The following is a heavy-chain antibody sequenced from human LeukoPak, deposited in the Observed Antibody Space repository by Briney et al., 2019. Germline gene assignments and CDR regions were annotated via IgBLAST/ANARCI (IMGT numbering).Heavy chain of an antibody. J-gene: IGHJ4*02. CDR2: ISWDGSIT. CDR1: GFTFDDYT. CDR3: AILYSGYDLDY. Sequence: GGSLTLSCAASGFTFDDYTMHWVRQAPGKGLEWVSLISWDGSITYYPDSVRGRFTISRDNSKNSLYLQMNRLRTEDTAVYYCAILYSGYDLDYWGQGTLVTVSS. D-gene: IGHD5-12*01. V-gene: IGHV3-43*01.